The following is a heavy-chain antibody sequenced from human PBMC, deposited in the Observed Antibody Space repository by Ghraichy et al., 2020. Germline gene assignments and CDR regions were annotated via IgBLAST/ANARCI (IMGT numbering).Heavy chain of an antibody. J-gene: IGHJ4*02. V-gene: IGHV3-23*01. D-gene: IGHD2-21*02. CDR3: AKSKPEGGDDY. CDR2: IDNSGGKT. CDR1: GFIFSTYT. Sequence: GGSLRLSCAASGFIFSTYTMSWVRQAPGKGLEWVSAIDNSGGKTYYADSVKGRFTISRDNSKNTLYLQMNSLRAEDTAIYYCAKSKPEGGDDYGGQGTVVTVS.